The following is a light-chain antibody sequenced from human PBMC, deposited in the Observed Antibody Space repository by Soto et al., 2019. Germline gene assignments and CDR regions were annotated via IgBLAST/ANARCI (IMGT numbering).Light chain of an antibody. CDR3: QQYNAWPLT. Sequence: EIVMTQSPATLSVSPGERVTLSCRASQSVNSNLAWYQQKPGQTPKLLIYVASTRATGIPARFSGSGSGTEFTLTLSSLQSEDFAIYYCQQYNAWPLTVGGGTKVEFK. CDR1: QSVNSN. CDR2: VAS. J-gene: IGKJ4*01. V-gene: IGKV3-15*01.